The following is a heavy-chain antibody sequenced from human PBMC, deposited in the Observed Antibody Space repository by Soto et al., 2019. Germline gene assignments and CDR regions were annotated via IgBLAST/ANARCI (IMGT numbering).Heavy chain of an antibody. CDR2: MYWDDDK. V-gene: IGHV2-5*02. D-gene: IGHD3-16*01. Sequence: QITLKESGPTLVKPTQTLTLTCTFSGFSLSTSGVGVGWIRQPPGKALEWLALMYWDDDKRYSPSLKSRLTITKDTSKNQVVLTMTNMDPVDPATYYCAHSLYDYVWGTNWFDPWGQGTLVTVSS. CDR1: GFSLSTSGVG. CDR3: AHSLYDYVWGTNWFDP. J-gene: IGHJ5*02.